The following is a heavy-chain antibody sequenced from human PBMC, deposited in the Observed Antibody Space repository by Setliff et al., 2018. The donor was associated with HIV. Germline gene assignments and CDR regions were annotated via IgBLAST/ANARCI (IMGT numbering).Heavy chain of an antibody. D-gene: IGHD3-10*01. CDR3: ARGQYYYGSGISYYYYYYYMDV. CDR2: IYYSGST. CDR1: GGSISSYY. V-gene: IGHV4-59*01. Sequence: LSLTCTVSGGSISSYYCSWIRQPPGKGLEWIGYIYYSGSTNYNPSLKSRVTISVDTSKNQFSLKLSSVTAADTAVYYCARGQYYYGSGISYYYYYYYMDVWGKGTKVTVSS. J-gene: IGHJ6*03.